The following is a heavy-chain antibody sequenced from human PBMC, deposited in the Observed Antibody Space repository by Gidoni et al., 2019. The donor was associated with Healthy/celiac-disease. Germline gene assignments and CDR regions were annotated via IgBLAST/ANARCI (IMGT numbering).Heavy chain of an antibody. CDR3: AKDERVCSSTSCYWYYYYGMDV. CDR1: GFTFRSYA. CDR2: ISGSGSSR. V-gene: IGHV3-23*01. J-gene: IGHJ6*02. D-gene: IGHD2-2*01. Sequence: EVQLLESGGGLVQPGGSLSLSCAASGFTFRSYAMSWVRQAPGKGLEWVSAISGSGSSRYYADSVKGRFTISRDNSKNTLYLQMNSLRAEDTAVYYCAKDERVCSSTSCYWYYYYGMDVWGQGTTVTVSS.